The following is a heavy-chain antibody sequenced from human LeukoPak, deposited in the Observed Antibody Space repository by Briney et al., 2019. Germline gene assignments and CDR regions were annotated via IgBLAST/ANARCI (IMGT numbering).Heavy chain of an antibody. J-gene: IGHJ4*02. D-gene: IGHD6-6*01. CDR3: ARVIEELVTRGPSNFDY. CDR2: IHTSGST. CDR1: GGSISSYY. Sequence: SETLSLTCTVSGGSISSYYWSWIRQPAGKGLEWIVLIHTSGSTNYNPSLKSRVTMSVDTSKNQFSLKLSSVTAADTAVYYCARVIEELVTRGPSNFDYWGQGTLVTVSS. V-gene: IGHV4-4*07.